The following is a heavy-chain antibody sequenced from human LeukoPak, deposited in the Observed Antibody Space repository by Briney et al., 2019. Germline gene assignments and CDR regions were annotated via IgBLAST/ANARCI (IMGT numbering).Heavy chain of an antibody. V-gene: IGHV3-21*01. CDR2: ISSSSSYI. D-gene: IGHD2-2*02. CDR1: GFTFSSYA. Sequence: GGSLRLSCAASGFTFSSYAMHWVRQAPGKGLEWVSSISSSSSYIYYADSVKGRFTISRDNAKNSLYLQMNSLRAEDTAVYYCARDKTGFDCSSTSCYTSPFDYWGQGTLVTVSS. CDR3: ARDKTGFDCSSTSCYTSPFDY. J-gene: IGHJ4*02.